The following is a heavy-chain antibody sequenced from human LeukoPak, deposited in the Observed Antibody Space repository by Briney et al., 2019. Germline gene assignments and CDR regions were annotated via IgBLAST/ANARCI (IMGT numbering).Heavy chain of an antibody. Sequence: SETLSLTCTVSACSISGHSWTWIRQPPGKGLEWIGYIYYSGSTRYNHSLESRVTISLDTSKNQFSLSLTSVTAADTAVYYCAREPRWYYYDSASYYFDYWGQGTLVTVSS. CDR1: ACSISGHS. D-gene: IGHD3-22*01. V-gene: IGHV4-59*11. J-gene: IGHJ4*02. CDR2: IYYSGST. CDR3: AREPRWYYYDSASYYFDY.